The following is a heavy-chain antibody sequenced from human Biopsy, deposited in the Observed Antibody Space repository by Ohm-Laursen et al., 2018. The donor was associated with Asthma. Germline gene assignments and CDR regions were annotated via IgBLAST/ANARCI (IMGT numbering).Heavy chain of an antibody. Sequence: ASVKVSRKASGDSLGSFINYAISWVRQAPRQGLEWMGGLIPVLGTADYAPMFEGRVTITADESTSTAYLELTSLRFEDTAVYYCARGYSGTDRIVYYYSGMEVWGQGTTVTVPS. V-gene: IGHV1-69*13. CDR2: LIPVLGTA. CDR1: GDSLGSFINYA. D-gene: IGHD5-12*01. J-gene: IGHJ6*02. CDR3: ARGYSGTDRIVYYYSGMEV.